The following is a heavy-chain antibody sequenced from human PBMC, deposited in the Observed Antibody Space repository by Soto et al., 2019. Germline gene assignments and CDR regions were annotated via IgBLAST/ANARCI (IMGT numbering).Heavy chain of an antibody. V-gene: IGHV3-23*01. CDR2: ISGSGGST. Sequence: EVQLLESGGGLVQPGGSLRLSCAASGFTFSSYAMSRVRQAPGKGLEWVSAISGSGGSTYYADSVKGRFTISRDNSKSTLYLKMNSLRAEDTAVYYCAKSRTTEPFTDLDYWGQVSLVTFAS. CDR1: GFTFSSYA. CDR3: AKSRTTEPFTDLDY. J-gene: IGHJ4*02. D-gene: IGHD4-17*01.